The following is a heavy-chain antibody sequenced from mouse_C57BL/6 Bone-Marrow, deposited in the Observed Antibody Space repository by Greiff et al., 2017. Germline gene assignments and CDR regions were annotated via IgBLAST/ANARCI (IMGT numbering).Heavy chain of an antibody. CDR1: GYTFTSYW. V-gene: IGHV1-64*01. D-gene: IGHD3-2*02. CDR3: ARAQLRLFFFAY. Sequence: QVQLQQPGAELVKPGASVKLSCKASGYTFTSYWMHWVKQRPGQGLEWIGMIHPNSGSTNYNEKFKSKATLTVDKSSSTAYRQLSSLTSEDSAVYYCARAQLRLFFFAYWGQGTLVTVSA. CDR2: IHPNSGST. J-gene: IGHJ3*01.